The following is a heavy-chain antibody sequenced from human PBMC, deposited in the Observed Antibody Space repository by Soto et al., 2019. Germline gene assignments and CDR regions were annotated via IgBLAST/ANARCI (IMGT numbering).Heavy chain of an antibody. V-gene: IGHV4-30-4*01. CDR1: GGSISTDDHF. J-gene: IGHJ4*02. CDR2: IYHSGST. CDR3: ATVRSRWNIDY. D-gene: IGHD6-13*01. Sequence: QVQLQESGPGLVKPSQTLSLTCTVSGGSISTDDHFWSWIRQPPGKGLEWIGYIYHSGSTHYNPSLKSRLFISLDTSKNQFSLQRTSVTAADTAVYYCATVRSRWNIDYWGQGTLVTVSS.